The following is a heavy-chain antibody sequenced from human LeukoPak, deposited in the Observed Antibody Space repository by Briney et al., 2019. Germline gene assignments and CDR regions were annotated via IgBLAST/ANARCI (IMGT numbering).Heavy chain of an antibody. CDR2: ISSSSSYI. J-gene: IGHJ3*02. V-gene: IGHV3-21*01. CDR3: ARDQEGGYDYYDSSGQGQAFDI. Sequence: GGSLRLSCAASGFTFGSYSMNWVRQAPGKGLEWVSSISSSSSYIYYADSVKGRFTISRDNAKNSLYLQMNSLRAEDTAVYYCARDQEGGYDYYDSSGQGQAFDIWGQGTMVTVSS. CDR1: GFTFGSYS. D-gene: IGHD3-22*01.